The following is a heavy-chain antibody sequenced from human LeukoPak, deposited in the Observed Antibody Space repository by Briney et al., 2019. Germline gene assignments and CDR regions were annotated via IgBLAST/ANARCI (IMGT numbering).Heavy chain of an antibody. J-gene: IGHJ4*02. V-gene: IGHV1-18*01. D-gene: IGHD6-19*01. CDR1: GYTFTSYG. CDR2: ISAYNGNT. Sequence: ASVKVSCKASGYTFTSYGISWVRQAPGQGLEWMGWISAYNGNTNYAQKLQGRVTMTTDTSTSTAYMELRSLRSDDTAVYYCARMKAVAGRHKSYFDYWGQGTLVTVSS. CDR3: ARMKAVAGRHKSYFDY.